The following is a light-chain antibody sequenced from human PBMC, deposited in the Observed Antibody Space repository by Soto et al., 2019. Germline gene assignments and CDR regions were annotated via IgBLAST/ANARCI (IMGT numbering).Light chain of an antibody. Sequence: DIQMPQSPPTLSASVGDRVTITCRASQSISTWLAWYKQKPGKAPKLLIYGASTLESGVPSRFSGSGSGTEFTLTISSLQPDDLATFYCQHYNSHPPTFGQGTKVDIK. CDR3: QHYNSHPPT. J-gene: IGKJ1*01. V-gene: IGKV1-5*01. CDR1: QSISTW. CDR2: GAS.